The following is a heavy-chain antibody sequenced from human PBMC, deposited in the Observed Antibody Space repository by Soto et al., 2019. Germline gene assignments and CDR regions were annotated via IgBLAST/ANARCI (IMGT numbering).Heavy chain of an antibody. Sequence: SETLSLTCAVSGGSISSGGYSWSWIRQPPGKGLEWIGYMYHSGSTYYNPSLKSRVTISIDRSKNQFSLKLSSVTAADTAVYYCARGGWFGDYYYGMDVWGQGTTVTVS. CDR2: MYHSGST. CDR3: ARGGWFGDYYYGMDV. J-gene: IGHJ6*02. D-gene: IGHD3-10*01. CDR1: GGSISSGGYS. V-gene: IGHV4-30-2*01.